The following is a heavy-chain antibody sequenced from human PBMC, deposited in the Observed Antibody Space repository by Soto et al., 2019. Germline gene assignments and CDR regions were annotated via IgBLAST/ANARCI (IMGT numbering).Heavy chain of an antibody. CDR1: RYIFTASF. J-gene: IGHJ5*02. D-gene: IGHD1-1*01. V-gene: IGHV1-2*02. Sequence: QVQLVQSGSEVKKPGASVKVSCKAPRYIFTASFMHWVRQAPGQGLEWMGWINPNNGATHYGLSVQGRVTMTSNAYISTAYMELSILRSDDTSVDYCASDDPGARFDPWGQGTLVIVSS. CDR3: ASDDPGARFDP. CDR2: INPNNGAT.